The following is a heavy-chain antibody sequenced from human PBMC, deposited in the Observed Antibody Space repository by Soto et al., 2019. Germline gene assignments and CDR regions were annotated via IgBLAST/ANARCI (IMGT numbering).Heavy chain of an antibody. J-gene: IGHJ4*02. Sequence: EVQLVESGGGLVKPGGSLRLSCAASGFTFSSYGMNWVRQAPGKGLEWVASISSSSSYICYADSVRGRFAVSRDDANNSLYLEMTSLRAEDTALYYCARGPGVVVVAAIDYWGQGTLVTVS. CDR3: ARGPGVVVVAAIDY. D-gene: IGHD2-15*01. CDR1: GFTFSSYG. V-gene: IGHV3-21*01. CDR2: ISSSSSYI.